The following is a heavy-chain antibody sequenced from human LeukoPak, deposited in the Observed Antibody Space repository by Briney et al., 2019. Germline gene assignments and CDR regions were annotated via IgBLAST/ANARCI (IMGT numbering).Heavy chain of an antibody. CDR3: AKEKYYYDSSGSDY. CDR2: IRFDGSNK. D-gene: IGHD3-22*01. CDR1: EFTFSNFG. J-gene: IGHJ4*02. V-gene: IGHV3-30*02. Sequence: PGGSLRLSCAASEFTFSNFGMHWVRQAPGKGLEWVAFIRFDGSNKYYADSVKGRFTISRDNSKNTLYLQMNSLRAEDTAVYYCAKEKYYYDSSGSDYWGQGTLVTVSS.